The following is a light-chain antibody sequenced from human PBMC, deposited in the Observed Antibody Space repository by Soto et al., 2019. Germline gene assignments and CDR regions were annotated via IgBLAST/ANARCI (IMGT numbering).Light chain of an antibody. CDR3: AAWDDSLNGWV. CDR2: SNN. Sequence: QLVLTQPPSASGTPGQRVSIFCSGSSSNIGSNNVNWYQQLPGTAPKLLIYSNNQRPSGVPDRFSGSKSGTSASLAISGLQSEDEADYYCAAWDDSLNGWVFGGGTKVTVL. V-gene: IGLV1-44*01. CDR1: SSNIGSNN. J-gene: IGLJ3*02.